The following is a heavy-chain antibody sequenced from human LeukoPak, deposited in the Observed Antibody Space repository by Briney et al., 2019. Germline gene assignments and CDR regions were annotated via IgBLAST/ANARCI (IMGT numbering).Heavy chain of an antibody. D-gene: IGHD1-26*01. CDR2: ISGSAAST. V-gene: IGHV3-23*01. CDR3: AKDLKYSGCCRSFDY. J-gene: IGHJ4*02. CDR1: GFTFSSYA. Sequence: SGGSLRLSCAASGFTFSSYAMTWVRQAPGKGLEWVSGISGSAASTYYADSVKGRFTISRDNSKNTMYLQMNSLRDEDTAVYYCAKDLKYSGCCRSFDYWGQGTLVTVSS.